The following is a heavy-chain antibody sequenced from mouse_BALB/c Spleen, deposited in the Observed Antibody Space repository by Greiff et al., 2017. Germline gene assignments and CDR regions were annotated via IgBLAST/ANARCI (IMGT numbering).Heavy chain of an antibody. J-gene: IGHJ4*01. CDR2: IDPANGNT. Sequence: VQLQQSGAELVKPGASVKLSCTASGFNIKDTYMHWVKQRPEQGLEWIGRIDPANGNTKYDPKFQGKATITADTSSNTAYLQLSILTSEDTAVYYCARSRLGAIDYWGQGTSVTVSS. CDR1: GFNIKDTY. CDR3: ARSRLGAIDY. V-gene: IGHV14-3*02.